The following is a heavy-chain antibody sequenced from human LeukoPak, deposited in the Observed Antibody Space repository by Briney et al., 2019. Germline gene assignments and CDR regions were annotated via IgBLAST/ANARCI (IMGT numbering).Heavy chain of an antibody. CDR1: GGSIRSGSYY. CDR2: IYTRGTT. CDR3: ARVYTVMGATMVDHYHYYMDV. D-gene: IGHD5-18*01. V-gene: IGHV4-61*09. Sequence: PSQTLSLTCTVSGGSIRSGSYYWSWIRQPAGKGLEWIGHIYTRGTTNYNPSVKSRVTVSLDTSKNQISLKLSSVTAADTAIYYCARVYTVMGATMVDHYHYYMDVWGKGTTVTVSS. J-gene: IGHJ6*03.